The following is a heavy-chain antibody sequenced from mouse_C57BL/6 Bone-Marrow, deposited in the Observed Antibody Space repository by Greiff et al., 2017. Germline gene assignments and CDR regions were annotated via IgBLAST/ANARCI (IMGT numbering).Heavy chain of an antibody. Sequence: VQLQQSGPELVKPGASVKISCKASGYSFTGYYMHWVKQSPEKSLEWIGEINPSTGGTTYNQKFKAKATLTVDKSSSTAYMQLKSLTSEDSAVYYSGRNWAMDYWGKGTSVTVSS. J-gene: IGHJ4*01. D-gene: IGHD4-1*01. CDR1: GYSFTGYY. CDR2: INPSTGGT. CDR3: GRNWAMDY. V-gene: IGHV1-42*01.